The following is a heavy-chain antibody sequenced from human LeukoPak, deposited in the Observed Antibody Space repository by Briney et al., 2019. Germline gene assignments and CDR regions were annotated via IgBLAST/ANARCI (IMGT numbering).Heavy chain of an antibody. Sequence: GGSLRLSCAASGFTFSSYAMHWVRQAPGKGLEWVAVISYDGSNKYYADSVKGRFTISRDNSKNTLYLQMNSLRAEDTAVYYCAREGGYYFDYWGQGTLVTVSS. CDR1: GFTFSSYA. J-gene: IGHJ4*02. V-gene: IGHV3-30-3*01. CDR2: ISYDGSNK. D-gene: IGHD3-10*01. CDR3: AREGGYYFDY.